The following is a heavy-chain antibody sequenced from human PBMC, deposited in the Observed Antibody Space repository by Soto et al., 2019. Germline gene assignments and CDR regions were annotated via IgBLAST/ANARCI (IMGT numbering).Heavy chain of an antibody. CDR3: AKEIAGGYCSGGSCYDPYHFDY. V-gene: IGHV3-23*01. CDR2: ISGSGGST. D-gene: IGHD2-15*01. J-gene: IGHJ4*02. Sequence: LSLTCAASGFTFSSYAMSWVRQAPGKGLEWVSAISGSGGSTYYADSVKGRFTISRDNSKNTLYLQMNSLRAEDTAVYYCAKEIAGGYCSGGSCYDPYHFDYWGQGTLVTVSS. CDR1: GFTFSSYA.